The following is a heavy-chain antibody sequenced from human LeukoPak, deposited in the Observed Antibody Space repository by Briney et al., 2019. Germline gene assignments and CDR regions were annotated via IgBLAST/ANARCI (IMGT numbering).Heavy chain of an antibody. CDR1: GFTFSSYS. V-gene: IGHV3-21*04. J-gene: IGHJ3*02. Sequence: GGSLRLSCAASGFTFSSYSMNWVRQAPGKGLEWVSSISSSSSYIYYADSVKGRFTISRDNAKNPLYLQMNSLRAEDTALYYCARGGYYYDSSGYYVAFDIWGQGTMVTVSS. D-gene: IGHD3-22*01. CDR2: ISSSSSYI. CDR3: ARGGYYYDSSGYYVAFDI.